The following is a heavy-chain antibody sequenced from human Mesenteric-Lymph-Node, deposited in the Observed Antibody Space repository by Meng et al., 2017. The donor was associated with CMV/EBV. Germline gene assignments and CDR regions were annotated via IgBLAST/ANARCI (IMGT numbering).Heavy chain of an antibody. Sequence: GESLKISCAASGFIFDTYAIHWVRQAPGKGLEWVSSISSSSSYIYYADSVKGRFTISRDNAKNSLYLQMNSLRAEDTAVYYCARDLTVVVVAATESYYYYYGMDVWGQGTTVTVSS. V-gene: IGHV3-21*01. D-gene: IGHD2-15*01. CDR3: ARDLTVVVVAATESYYYYYGMDV. CDR1: GFIFDTYA. CDR2: ISSSSSYI. J-gene: IGHJ6*02.